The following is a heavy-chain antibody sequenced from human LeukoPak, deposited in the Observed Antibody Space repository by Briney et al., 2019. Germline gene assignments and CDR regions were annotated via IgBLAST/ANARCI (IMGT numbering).Heavy chain of an antibody. V-gene: IGHV1-2*02. CDR3: AGLPGYSSSSPEFDY. CDR2: INPNSGGT. Sequence: GASVKVSCKASGYTFTSYGISWVRQAPGQGLEWMGWINPNSGGTNYAQKFQGRVTMTRDTSISTAYMELSRLRSDDTAVYYCAGLPGYSSSSPEFDYWGQGTLVTVSS. D-gene: IGHD6-13*01. J-gene: IGHJ4*02. CDR1: GYTFTSYG.